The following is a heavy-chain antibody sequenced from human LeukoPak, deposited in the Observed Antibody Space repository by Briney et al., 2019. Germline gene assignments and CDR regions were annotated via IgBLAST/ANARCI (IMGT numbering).Heavy chain of an antibody. J-gene: IGHJ4*02. V-gene: IGHV3-48*03. CDR3: VRDLDY. Sequence: GGSLRLSCAASGFTFSSYEMNWVRLGPGKGLEWFSYISSGGGTIYYADSVKGRFTISRDNAKNSLYLQMNSLRAEDTAVYYCVRDLDYWGQGTLVTVSS. CDR1: GFTFSSYE. CDR2: ISSGGGTI.